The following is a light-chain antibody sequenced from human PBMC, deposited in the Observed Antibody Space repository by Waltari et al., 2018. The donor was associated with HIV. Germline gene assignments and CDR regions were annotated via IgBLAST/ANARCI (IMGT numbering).Light chain of an antibody. Sequence: EVVMTQSPATLSVSPGERVTLSCRASQSVSSNLAWYQQTPGQAPRLLIYDASTRASGVPARFSGSGSGTDFTLTITSLQSEDFAVYYCQQYNNWPPLTFGQGTRVQIK. V-gene: IGKV3-15*01. CDR3: QQYNNWPPLT. CDR1: QSVSSN. J-gene: IGKJ1*01. CDR2: DAS.